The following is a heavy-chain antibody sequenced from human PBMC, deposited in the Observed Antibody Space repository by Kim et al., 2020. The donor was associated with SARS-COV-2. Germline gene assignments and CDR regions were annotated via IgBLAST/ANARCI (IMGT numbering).Heavy chain of an antibody. Sequence: SETLSLTCAVYGGSFSGYYWSWIRQPPGKGLEWIGEINHSGSTNYNPSLKSRVTISVDTSKNQFSLKLSSVTAADTAVYYCARQEWGSGWDLGYWGQGTLVTVSS. CDR3: ARQEWGSGWDLGY. J-gene: IGHJ4*02. D-gene: IGHD6-19*01. CDR1: GGSFSGYY. CDR2: INHSGST. V-gene: IGHV4-34*01.